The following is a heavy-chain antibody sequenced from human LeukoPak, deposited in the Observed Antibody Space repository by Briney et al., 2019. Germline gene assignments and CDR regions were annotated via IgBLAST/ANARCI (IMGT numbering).Heavy chain of an antibody. J-gene: IGHJ4*02. CDR3: ARVCPDYGDYLDY. D-gene: IGHD4-17*01. CDR1: GGSISIGGHS. CDR2: IYHSGSGST. V-gene: IGHV4-30-2*01. Sequence: SQTLSLTCTVSGGSISIGGHSWSWIRQPPGKGLEWIGYIYHSGSGSTYYNPSLKSRVTISIDKSKNQFSLKLNSVTAADTAVYYCARVCPDYGDYLDYWGQGILVTVSS.